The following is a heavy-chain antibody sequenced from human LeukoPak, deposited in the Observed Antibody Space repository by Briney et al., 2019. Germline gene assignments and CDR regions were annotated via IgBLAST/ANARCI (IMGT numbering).Heavy chain of an antibody. CDR1: GGSISSYL. V-gene: IGHV4-59*01. J-gene: IGHJ4*02. CDR3: AGGQYGGSCFDN. D-gene: IGHD1-26*01. Sequence: SETLSLTCTVSGGSISSYLWSWIRQPPGKGLEWIGYIYYSGSTNYNPSLKSRVTILVDTSKNQFSLKVSSVTAADTAVYYCAGGQYGGSCFDNWGQGSLVTVSS. CDR2: IYYSGST.